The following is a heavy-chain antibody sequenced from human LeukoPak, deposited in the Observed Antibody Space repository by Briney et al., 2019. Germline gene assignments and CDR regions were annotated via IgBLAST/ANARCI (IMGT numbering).Heavy chain of an antibody. D-gene: IGHD3-10*01. J-gene: IGHJ4*02. CDR3: ARGRVRGVISTPFDY. CDR2: IIPILGIA. Sequence: SVKVSCKASGYTFTGYYMHWVRQAPGQGLEWMGRIIPILGIANYAQKFQGRVTITADKSTSTAYMELSSLRSEDTAVYYCARGRVRGVISTPFDYWGRGTLATVSS. CDR1: GYTFTGYY. V-gene: IGHV1-69*04.